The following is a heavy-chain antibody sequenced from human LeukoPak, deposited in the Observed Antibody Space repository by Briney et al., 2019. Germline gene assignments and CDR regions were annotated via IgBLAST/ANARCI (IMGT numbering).Heavy chain of an antibody. V-gene: IGHV4-39*01. CDR3: ADSSAYLGDDVFDS. CDR1: RASFTGSDYC. Sequence: SETLSLTCSVSRASFTGSDYCWGWVRQPPGKGLEWIGTIYYRGNTYYNSSLASRVTISADTSKMQFSLKLTSATAADTAVYYCADSSAYLGDDVFDSCGRGTLVTVSS. D-gene: IGHD3-22*01. CDR2: IYYRGNT. J-gene: IGHJ3*02.